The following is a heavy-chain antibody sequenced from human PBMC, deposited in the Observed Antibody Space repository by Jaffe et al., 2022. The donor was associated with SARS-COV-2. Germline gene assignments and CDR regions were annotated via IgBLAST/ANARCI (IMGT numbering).Heavy chain of an antibody. CDR3: VQRPRG. D-gene: IGHD1-1*01. J-gene: IGHJ4*02. Sequence: EVQLVESGGGLVQPGGSLRLSCAASGFTVSNNYMSWVRQAPGKGLECVSVIYSIGTTKYADSVKGRFTISRDNSENTVYLQMNSLRPEDTAIYYCVQRPRGWGQGTLVTVSS. CDR2: IYSIGTT. V-gene: IGHV3-66*02. CDR1: GFTVSNNY.